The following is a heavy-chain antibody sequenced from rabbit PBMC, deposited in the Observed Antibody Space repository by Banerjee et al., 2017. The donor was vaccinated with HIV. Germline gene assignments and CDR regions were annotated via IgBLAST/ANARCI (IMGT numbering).Heavy chain of an antibody. CDR2: INGGSSGST. CDR3: ARSAGSADYSYDL. CDR1: GFSFSNGYV. D-gene: IGHD4-2*01. V-gene: IGHV1S45*01. Sequence: QEQLEESGGDLVKPEGSLTLTCTASGFSFSNGYVMCWVRQAPGKGLEWIACINGGSSGSTYYASWAKGRFTISKTSSTTVTLQMTSLTAADTATYFCARSAGSADYSYDLWGPGTLVTVS. J-gene: IGHJ4*01.